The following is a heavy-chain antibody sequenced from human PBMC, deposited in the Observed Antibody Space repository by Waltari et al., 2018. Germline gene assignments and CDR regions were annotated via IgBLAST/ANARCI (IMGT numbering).Heavy chain of an antibody. D-gene: IGHD5-18*01. CDR2: MYYSGTT. V-gene: IGHV4-39*01. Sequence: QLQLQESGPGLVKPSETLSLTCTVSGGSISSNNYYWGWIRQPPGKGLEWIGTMYYSGTTYDNPSRKGRVAISIDTSKNQCSLKLSSVTAADTALYYCARHGGYNHGYPRWFDPWGQGTLVTVSS. CDR1: GGSISSNNYY. J-gene: IGHJ5*02. CDR3: ARHGGYNHGYPRWFDP.